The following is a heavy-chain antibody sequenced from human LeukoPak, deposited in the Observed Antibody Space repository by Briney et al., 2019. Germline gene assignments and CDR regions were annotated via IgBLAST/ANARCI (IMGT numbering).Heavy chain of an antibody. CDR2: ISSSGSTI. J-gene: IGHJ4*02. CDR1: GFTFSDYY. Sequence: GGSLRLSCAASGFTFSDYYMSWIRQAPGKGLEWVSYISSSGSTIYYADSVKGRFTISRDNAKNSLYLQMNSLRAEDTAVYYCEIYYVWGPRGDFWGQETLVTVSS. D-gene: IGHD3-10*02. CDR3: EIYYVWGPRGDF. V-gene: IGHV3-11*04.